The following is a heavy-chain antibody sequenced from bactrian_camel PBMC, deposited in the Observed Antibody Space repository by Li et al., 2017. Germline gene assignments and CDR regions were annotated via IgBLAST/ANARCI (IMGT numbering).Heavy chain of an antibody. D-gene: IGHD1*01. V-gene: IGHV3S55*01. CDR2: IDSLRSP. CDR3: TASQGGVLLGAPQC. J-gene: IGHJ4*01. Sequence: QLVESGGGSVQAGGSLRLECSASGFSLDGAPMAWYRQAAGSDCELVSTIDSLRSPFYADSVKGRFTLTPAAGKNTVYLQMNSLKSEDTAMYYCTASQGGVLLGAPQCRGQGTQVTVST. CDR1: GFSLDGAP.